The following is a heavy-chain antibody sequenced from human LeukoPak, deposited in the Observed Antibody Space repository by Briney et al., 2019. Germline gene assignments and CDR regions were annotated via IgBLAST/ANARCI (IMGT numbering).Heavy chain of an antibody. CDR3: AKGWRRDGYNGRFDY. J-gene: IGHJ4*02. CDR2: ISGSGGST. CDR1: GVIINRNY. D-gene: IGHD5-24*01. Sequence: PGGSLTLSCAASGVIINRNYMNWVRQAPGKGLEWVSAISGSGGSTYYADSVKGRFTISRDNSKNTLYLQMNSLRAEDTAVYYCAKGWRRDGYNGRFDYWGQGTLVTVSS. V-gene: IGHV3-23*01.